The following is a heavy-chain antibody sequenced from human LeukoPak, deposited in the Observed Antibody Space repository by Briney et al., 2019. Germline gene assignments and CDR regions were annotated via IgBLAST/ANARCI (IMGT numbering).Heavy chain of an antibody. J-gene: IGHJ4*02. CDR2: IKQDGSWK. CDR3: AVETYSSSTLDY. CDR1: GFTFSSYW. Sequence: GGALRLSCAASGFTFSSYWMSWVRQAPGKGLARVANIKQDGSWKYYVDSVKGRFTIARDNAKNSLYLQMNRLRAEDAAVYYCAVETYSSSTLDYWGQGTLVTVSS. D-gene: IGHD6-6*01. V-gene: IGHV3-7*01.